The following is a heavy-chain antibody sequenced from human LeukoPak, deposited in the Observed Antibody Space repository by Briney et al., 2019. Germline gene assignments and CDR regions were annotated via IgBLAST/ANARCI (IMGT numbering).Heavy chain of an antibody. CDR3: ARGTFYDIFTGYTFDY. CDR1: GFTFGDYA. V-gene: IGHV3-49*04. D-gene: IGHD3-9*01. J-gene: IGHJ4*02. Sequence: PGRSLRLSCTTSGFTFGDYAMSWVRQAPGKGLEWVAFVRNKANGGTTDYAASVKGRFTISRDDSKSIAYLQMNSLKTEDTAMYYCARGTFYDIFTGYTFDYWGKGTLATVSS. CDR2: VRNKANGGTT.